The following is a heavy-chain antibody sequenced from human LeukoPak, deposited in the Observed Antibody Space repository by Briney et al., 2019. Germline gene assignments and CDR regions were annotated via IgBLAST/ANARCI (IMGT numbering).Heavy chain of an antibody. CDR1: GGSISSGGYF. V-gene: IGHV4-31*03. D-gene: IGHD2-2*01. J-gene: IGHJ6*02. CDR3: ARAVVIPAAMAWGDTGVYGMDV. Sequence: PSETLSLTCTVSGGSISSGGYFWTWIRQRPGKGLEWIGYIYYSGSTYYNPSLKSRVTISVDTSKNQFSLKLSSVTAADTAVYYCARAVVIPAAMAWGDTGVYGMDVWGQGTTVTVSS. CDR2: IYYSGST.